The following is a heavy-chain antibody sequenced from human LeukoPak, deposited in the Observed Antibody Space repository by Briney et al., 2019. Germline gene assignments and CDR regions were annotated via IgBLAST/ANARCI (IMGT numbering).Heavy chain of an antibody. V-gene: IGHV3-7*01. CDR2: IKPDGSDE. CDR1: GFTFGSNW. Sequence: PGGSLRLSCAASGFTFGSNWMTWVRQAPEKGLEWVAKIKPDGSDEDYVDSVKGRFTISRDNAKNLLYLQMTGLRAEDTAVYYWARNTVAAAGDSWGQGTLVTVSS. J-gene: IGHJ4*02. D-gene: IGHD6-13*01. CDR3: ARNTVAAAGDS.